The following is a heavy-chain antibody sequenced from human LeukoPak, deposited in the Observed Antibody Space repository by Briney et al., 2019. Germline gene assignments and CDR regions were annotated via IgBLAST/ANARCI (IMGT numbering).Heavy chain of an antibody. CDR3: ARGTPFGAY. Sequence: GGSLRLSCAASGFAFNSHWMHWVRQAPGKGLEWVANVKEDGSEKYYVDSVRGRFIISRDNAKNSLYLQMNSLRGEDTAVYYCARGTPFGAYWGQGTLVTVPS. J-gene: IGHJ4*02. V-gene: IGHV3-7*03. CDR2: VKEDGSEK. CDR1: GFAFNSHW. D-gene: IGHD3-10*01.